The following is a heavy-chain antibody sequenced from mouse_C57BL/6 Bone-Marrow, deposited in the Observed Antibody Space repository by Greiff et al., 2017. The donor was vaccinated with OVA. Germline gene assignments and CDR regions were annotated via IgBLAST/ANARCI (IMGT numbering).Heavy chain of an antibody. J-gene: IGHJ2*01. Sequence: QVQLQQSGAELVKPGASVTMSCKASGYTFTSYWITWVKQRPGQGLEWIGDIYPGSGSTNYNEKFKSKATLTVDTSSSTAYIQLSSLTSEDSAVYYCAREGYGYPYFDYWGQGTTLTVSS. V-gene: IGHV1-55*01. CDR1: GYTFTSYW. D-gene: IGHD2-2*01. CDR3: AREGYGYPYFDY. CDR2: IYPGSGST.